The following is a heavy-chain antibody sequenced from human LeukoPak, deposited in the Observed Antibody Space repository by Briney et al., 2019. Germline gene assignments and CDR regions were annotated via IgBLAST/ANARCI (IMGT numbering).Heavy chain of an antibody. CDR1: GYSFTSYW. D-gene: IGHD6-13*01. V-gene: IGHV3-23*01. Sequence: GESLKISCKGSGYSFTSYWIGWVRQAPGKGLEWVSAISGSGGSTYYADSVKGRFTISRDNSKNTLYLQMNSLRAEDTAVYYCAKDRGSSWYGGDFDYWGQGTLVTVSS. CDR3: AKDRGSSWYGGDFDY. J-gene: IGHJ4*02. CDR2: ISGSGGST.